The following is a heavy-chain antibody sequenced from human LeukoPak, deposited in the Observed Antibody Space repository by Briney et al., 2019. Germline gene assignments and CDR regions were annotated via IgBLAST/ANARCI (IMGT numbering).Heavy chain of an antibody. J-gene: IGHJ4*02. CDR3: ARALEAAALDY. D-gene: IGHD6-13*01. CDR2: INPSGGST. V-gene: IGHV1-46*01. CDR1: GYTFTSYY. Sequence: ASVKVSCKASGYTFTSYYMHWVRQAPGQGLEWMGIINPSGGSTSYAQKFQGRVTMTRDTSTCTVYMELSSLRSEDTAVYYCARALEAAALDYWGQGTLVTVSS.